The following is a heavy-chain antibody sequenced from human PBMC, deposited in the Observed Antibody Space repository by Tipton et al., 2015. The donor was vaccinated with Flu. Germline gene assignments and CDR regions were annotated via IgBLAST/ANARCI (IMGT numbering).Heavy chain of an antibody. CDR1: GFTFSSYW. CDR2: IKQDGSEK. D-gene: IGHD3-22*01. V-gene: IGHV3-7*01. Sequence: SLRLSCAASGFTFSSYWMSWVRQAPGKGLEWVANIKQDGSEKYYVDSVKGRFTISRDNAKNPLYLQMNSLRAEDTAVYYCARDSPMIVVVTTDAFDIWGQGTMVTVSS. CDR3: ARDSPMIVVVTTDAFDI. J-gene: IGHJ3*02.